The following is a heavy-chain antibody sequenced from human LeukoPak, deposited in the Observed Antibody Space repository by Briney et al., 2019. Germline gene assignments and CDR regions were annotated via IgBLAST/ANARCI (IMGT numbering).Heavy chain of an antibody. V-gene: IGHV3-21*01. CDR3: ASGGDPFDVYYFDY. CDR2: ISSSSSYI. D-gene: IGHD3-16*01. Sequence: GGSLRLSCAASGFTFSSYSMNWVRQAPGKGLEWVSSISSSSSYIYYVDSVKGRFTISRDNAKNSLYLQMNSLRAEDTAVYYCASGGDPFDVYYFDYWGQGTLVTVSS. CDR1: GFTFSSYS. J-gene: IGHJ4*02.